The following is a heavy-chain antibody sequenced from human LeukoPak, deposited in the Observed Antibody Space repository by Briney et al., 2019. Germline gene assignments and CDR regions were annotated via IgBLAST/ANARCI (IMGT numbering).Heavy chain of an antibody. Sequence: GGSLGLSCAASGFTFSNYAVSWVRQAPGKGLEWVSAISATGGATYYADSVKGRFTMSRDNSMNTLYLQMNNLRAGDTALYYCAREPMSTGWFDPWGQGTLVTVSS. D-gene: IGHD3-10*02. CDR2: ISATGGAT. CDR3: AREPMSTGWFDP. CDR1: GFTFSNYA. J-gene: IGHJ5*02. V-gene: IGHV3-23*01.